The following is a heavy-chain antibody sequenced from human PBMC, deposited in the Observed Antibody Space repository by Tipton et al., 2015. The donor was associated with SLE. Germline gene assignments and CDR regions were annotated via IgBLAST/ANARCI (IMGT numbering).Heavy chain of an antibody. Sequence: QLVQSGGGLVQPGGSLRVSYAASGFTFRNYAMYWVRQAPGKGLEWIGNIYYSGSTNYNPSMKSRVTLSVDTSKDQFSLKLTSVTAADTAVYYCARDRGSGWFDFDYWGQGTLVTVSS. CDR3: ARDRGSGWFDFDY. V-gene: IGHV4-59*12. CDR1: GFTFRNYA. D-gene: IGHD6-19*01. J-gene: IGHJ4*02. CDR2: IYYSGST.